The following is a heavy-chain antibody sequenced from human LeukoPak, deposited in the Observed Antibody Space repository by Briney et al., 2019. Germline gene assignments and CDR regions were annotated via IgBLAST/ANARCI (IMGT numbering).Heavy chain of an antibody. D-gene: IGHD6-19*01. J-gene: IGHJ5*02. CDR2: ISAYNGNT. V-gene: IGHV1-18*04. CDR1: GYTFTGYY. Sequence: ASVKVSCKASGYTFTGYYMHWVRQAPGQGLEWMGWISAYNGNTNYAQKLQGRVTMTTDTSTSTAYMELRSLRSDDTAVCYCARDSGKHGVAGPWGQGTLVTVSS. CDR3: ARDSGKHGVAGP.